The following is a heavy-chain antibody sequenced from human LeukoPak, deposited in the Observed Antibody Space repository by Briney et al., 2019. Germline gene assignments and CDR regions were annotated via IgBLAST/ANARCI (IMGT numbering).Heavy chain of an antibody. D-gene: IGHD6-19*01. Sequence: GGSLRLSCAASGFTFSSYAMRWVRQAPGKGLEWVSAVSGSGGSTYYADSVKGRFTISRANSKNTLYLQMNSLRAEDTAVYYCAVCSGWFERVFDYWGQGTLVTVSS. CDR2: VSGSGGST. J-gene: IGHJ4*02. CDR3: AVCSGWFERVFDY. CDR1: GFTFSSYA. V-gene: IGHV3-23*01.